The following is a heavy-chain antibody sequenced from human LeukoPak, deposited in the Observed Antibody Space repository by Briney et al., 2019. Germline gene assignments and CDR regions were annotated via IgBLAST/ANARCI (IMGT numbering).Heavy chain of an antibody. CDR3: ARGVIIRGRLDP. CDR1: GFIFRNYW. V-gene: IGHV3-7*01. D-gene: IGHD3-16*02. J-gene: IGHJ5*02. CDR2: IKEDGSEK. Sequence: GGSLRLSCAASGFIFRNYWMSWVRQARGRGLERVANIKEDGSEKYYVESVKGRFTISRDNAKNSLYLQMSSLRAEDTAVYYCARGVIIRGRLDPWGQGTLVTVSS.